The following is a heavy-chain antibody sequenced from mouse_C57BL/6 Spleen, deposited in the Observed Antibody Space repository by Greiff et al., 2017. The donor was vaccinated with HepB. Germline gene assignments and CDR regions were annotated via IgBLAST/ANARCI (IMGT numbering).Heavy chain of an antibody. J-gene: IGHJ3*01. V-gene: IGHV3-6*01. CDR3: ASYRARLCYGNSWFAY. D-gene: IGHD2-1*01. CDR1: GYSITSGYY. CDR2: ISYDGSN. Sequence: EVQLQESGPGLVKPSQSLSLTCSVTGYSITSGYYWNWIRQFPGNKLEWMGYISYDGSNNYNPSLKNRSSITRDTSKNQSFLKLNSVTTEDTATYDCASYRARLCYGNSWFAYWGQGTLVTVSA.